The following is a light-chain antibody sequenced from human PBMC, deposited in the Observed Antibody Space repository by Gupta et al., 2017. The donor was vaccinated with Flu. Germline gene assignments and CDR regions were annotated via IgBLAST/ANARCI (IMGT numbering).Light chain of an antibody. Sequence: PGQTARITCSGDSLPQKYAYWYQQKSGPDPVLFICEDNKRTSGIPERFSGSSSGTMANLTISEAQVEDEADYYCYSADSSGDPRFGGGTRLPFL. CDR2: EDN. J-gene: IGLJ3*02. V-gene: IGLV3-10*01. CDR3: YSADSSGDPR. CDR1: SLPQKY.